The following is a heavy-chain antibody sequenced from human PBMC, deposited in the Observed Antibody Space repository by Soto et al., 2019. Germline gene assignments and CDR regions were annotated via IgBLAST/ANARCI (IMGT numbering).Heavy chain of an antibody. D-gene: IGHD6-13*01. J-gene: IGHJ4*02. V-gene: IGHV3-23*01. CDR2: ISGSGGSA. CDR3: AKDHYSSSWYYFDY. Sequence: PGGSLRLSCAASGFTFSSYAMSWVRQAPGKGLEWVSAISGSGGSAYYADSVKGRFTISRDNSKNTLYLQMNSLRAEDMAVYYCAKDHYSSSWYYFDYWGQGTLVTVSS. CDR1: GFTFSSYA.